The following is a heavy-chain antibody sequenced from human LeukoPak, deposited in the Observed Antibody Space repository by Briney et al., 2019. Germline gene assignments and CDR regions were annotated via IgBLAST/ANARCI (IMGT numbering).Heavy chain of an antibody. CDR1: GYTFTSYD. D-gene: IGHD2-15*01. Sequence: ASVKVSCKASGYTFTSYDINWVRQATGQGLEWMGWMNPNSGNTGYAQKFQGRVTITRNTSISTAYMELSSLRSDDTAVYYCARVPYCSGGSCHDYWGQGTLVTVSS. V-gene: IGHV1-8*03. CDR3: ARVPYCSGGSCHDY. CDR2: MNPNSGNT. J-gene: IGHJ4*02.